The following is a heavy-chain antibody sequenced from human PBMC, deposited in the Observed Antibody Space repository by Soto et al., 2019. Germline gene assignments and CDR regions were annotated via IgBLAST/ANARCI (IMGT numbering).Heavy chain of an antibody. CDR1: GYTFTSYD. Sequence: ASVKVSCKASGYTFTSYDINWVRQATGQGLEWMGWMNPNSGNTGYAQKFQGRVTMTEDTSTDTAYMELSSLRSEDTAVYYCATTTLKYYYDSSGYLDYWGQGTLVTVSS. CDR3: ATTTLKYYYDSSGYLDY. J-gene: IGHJ4*02. D-gene: IGHD3-22*01. CDR2: MNPNSGNT. V-gene: IGHV1-8*01.